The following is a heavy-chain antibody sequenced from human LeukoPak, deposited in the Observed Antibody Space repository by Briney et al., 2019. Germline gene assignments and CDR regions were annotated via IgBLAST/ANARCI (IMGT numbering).Heavy chain of an antibody. CDR3: ARSLPAAGPFDY. D-gene: IGHD2-2*01. J-gene: IGHJ4*02. CDR1: GASISSGNW. CDR2: IYHSGST. V-gene: IGHV4-4*02. Sequence: PSETLSLTCAVSGASISSGNWWSWVRHPPGWGLGWIGEIYHSGSTNYNPSLKSRVTISVDKSKNHFSLKLTSVTAADTAVYYCARSLPAAGPFDYWGQGTLVTVSS.